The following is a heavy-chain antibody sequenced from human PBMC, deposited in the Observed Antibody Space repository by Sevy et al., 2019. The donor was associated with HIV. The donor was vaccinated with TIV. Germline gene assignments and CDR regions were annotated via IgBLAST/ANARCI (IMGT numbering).Heavy chain of an antibody. D-gene: IGHD3-9*01. V-gene: IGHV4-59*01. J-gene: IGHJ6*02. CDR3: AREHPYYDILSGYSYGMDV. CDR2: IYYSAST. Sequence: SETLSLTCTVSGGSISNFYWSWIRQPPGKGLEWIGTIYYSASTNYNPSLKSRVTISVDTSKNQLSLRLNSVTAADTAVYYCAREHPYYDILSGYSYGMDVWGQGTTVTVSS. CDR1: GGSISNFY.